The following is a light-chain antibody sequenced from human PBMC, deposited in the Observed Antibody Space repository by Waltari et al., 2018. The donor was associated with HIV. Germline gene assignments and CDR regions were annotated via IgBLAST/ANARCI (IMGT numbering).Light chain of an antibody. Sequence: DIVLTQSPGTLSLSPGERVTLSCRASQSVSRDYLAWYQQKPGQAPRLLIYGVSSRATGIPDRFSGSGSGTEFTLTISRLEPEDFAVYYCQQHPITFGQGTRLEIK. CDR1: QSVSRDY. CDR3: QQHPIT. CDR2: GVS. V-gene: IGKV3-20*01. J-gene: IGKJ5*01.